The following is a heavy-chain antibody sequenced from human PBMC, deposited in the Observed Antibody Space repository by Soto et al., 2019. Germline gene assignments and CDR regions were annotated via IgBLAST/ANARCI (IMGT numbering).Heavy chain of an antibody. CDR2: INHTGGT. D-gene: IGHD3-3*01. V-gene: IGHV4-34*01. Sequence: SETLSLTCAVYGGSVNGYYWNWIRQPPGKVLEWIGEINHTGGTHYNPSLKSRVTMSVDTSKNQFSLRLSSVTAADTAIYYCATRITVFGLLIPPFDPWGQGTQVNVSS. CDR1: GGSVNGYY. CDR3: ATRITVFGLLIPPFDP. J-gene: IGHJ5*02.